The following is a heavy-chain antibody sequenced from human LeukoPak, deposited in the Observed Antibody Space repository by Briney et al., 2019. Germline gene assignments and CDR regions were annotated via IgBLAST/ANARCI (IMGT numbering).Heavy chain of an antibody. Sequence: GGSLRLSCAASGFTFSSYAMSWVRQAPGKGLEWVSAITGSGASTYYADSVKGRFTISRDNSKNTLYLQMNSLRAEDTAVYYCAKDWVAATGIGEFDYWGQGTLVTVSS. CDR2: ITGSGAST. V-gene: IGHV3-23*01. D-gene: IGHD6-13*01. CDR3: AKDWVAATGIGEFDY. CDR1: GFTFSSYA. J-gene: IGHJ4*02.